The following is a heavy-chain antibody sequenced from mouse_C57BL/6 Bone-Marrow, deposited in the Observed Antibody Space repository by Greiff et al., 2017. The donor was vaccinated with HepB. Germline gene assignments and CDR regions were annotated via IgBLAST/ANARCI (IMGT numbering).Heavy chain of an antibody. CDR2: INPNNGGT. CDR1: GYTFTDYY. V-gene: IGHV1-26*01. Sequence: EVQLQQSGPELVKPGASVKISCKASGYTFTDYYMNWVKQSHGKSLEWIGDINPNNGGTSYNQKFKGKATLTVDKSSSTAYMELRSLTSEDSAFYYCASPAWFAYWGQGTLVTVSA. J-gene: IGHJ3*01. CDR3: ASPAWFAY.